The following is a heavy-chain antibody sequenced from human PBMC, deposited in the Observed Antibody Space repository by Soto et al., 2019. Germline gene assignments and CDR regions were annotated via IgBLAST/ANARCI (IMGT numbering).Heavy chain of an antibody. CDR3: ARTPFDRLRRFDP. J-gene: IGHJ5*02. V-gene: IGHV4-61*01. D-gene: IGHD5-12*01. Sequence: QVQLQESGPGLVKPSETLSLTCTVSGGSVRSGSHYWSWIRQPPGKGLEWIGYIYYSGNTNYNPSLKSRVTISVDTSKNQFSLTLSSVPAADTAVYYCARTPFDRLRRFDPWGQGTLVTVSS. CDR1: GGSVRSGSHY. CDR2: IYYSGNT.